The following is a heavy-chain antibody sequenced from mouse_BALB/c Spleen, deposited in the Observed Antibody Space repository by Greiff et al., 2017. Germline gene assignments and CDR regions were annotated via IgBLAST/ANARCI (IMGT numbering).Heavy chain of an antibody. CDR3: ASMITTRGYFDY. CDR2: IWAGGST. Sequence: VMLVESGPGLVAPSQSLSITCTVSGFSLTSYGVHWVRQPPGKGLEWLGVIWAGGSTNYNSALMSRLSISKDNSKSQVFLKMNSLQTDDTAMYYCASMITTRGYFDYWGQGTTLTVSS. J-gene: IGHJ2*01. V-gene: IGHV2-9*02. CDR1: GFSLTSYG. D-gene: IGHD2-4*01.